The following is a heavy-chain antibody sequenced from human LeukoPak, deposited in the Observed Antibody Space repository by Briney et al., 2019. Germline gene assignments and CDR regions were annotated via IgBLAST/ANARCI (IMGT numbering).Heavy chain of an antibody. CDR3: ARVPSSSWYYFDY. D-gene: IGHD6-13*01. CDR2: IIPILGIA. J-gene: IGHJ4*02. V-gene: IGHV1-69*04. CDR1: GGTFSSYA. Sequence: SVKVSCKASGGTFSSYAISWVRQAPGQGLEWMGRIIPILGIANYAQKFQGRVTITADESTSTAYMELSSLGSEDTAVYYCARVPSSSWYYFDYWGQGTLVTVSS.